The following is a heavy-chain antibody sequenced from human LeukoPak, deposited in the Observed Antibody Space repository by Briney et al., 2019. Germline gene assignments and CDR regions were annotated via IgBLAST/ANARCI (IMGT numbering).Heavy chain of an antibody. CDR3: ARDLGCGSSTSCRRSGNWFDP. D-gene: IGHD2-2*01. Sequence: ASVKVSCKASGYTFTGYYMHWVRQAPGQGLEWMGWINPNSGGTNYAQKFQGRVTMTRDTSISTAYMELSRLRSDDTAVYYCARDLGCGSSTSCRRSGNWFDPWGQGTLVTVSS. CDR1: GYTFTGYY. J-gene: IGHJ5*02. CDR2: INPNSGGT. V-gene: IGHV1-2*02.